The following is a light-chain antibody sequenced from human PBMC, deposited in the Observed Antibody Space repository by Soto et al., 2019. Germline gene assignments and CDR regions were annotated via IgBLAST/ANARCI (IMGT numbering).Light chain of an antibody. J-gene: IGLJ2*01. CDR3: CSYTTTSPVV. CDR2: EVS. Sequence: QSALTQPASVSGSPGQSITISCTGTSSDVGRYNYVSWYQQHPGKAPKLMIYEVSNRPSGVSSRFSGSKSGNTASLTISGLQADDEAAYFCCSYTTTSPVVFGGGTKLTVL. V-gene: IGLV2-14*01. CDR1: SSDVGRYNY.